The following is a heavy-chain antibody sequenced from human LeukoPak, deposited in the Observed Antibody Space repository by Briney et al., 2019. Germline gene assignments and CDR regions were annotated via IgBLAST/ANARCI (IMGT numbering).Heavy chain of an antibody. D-gene: IGHD3-10*01. CDR3: ARGASSSGSGSYYYYGMDV. CDR1: GFTFSSYD. CDR2: IGTAGDP. J-gene: IGHJ6*04. V-gene: IGHV3-13*05. Sequence: GSPRLSCAASGFTFSSYDMHWVRQATGKGLEWVSAIGTAGDPYYPGSVRGRFTISRENAKNSLYLQMNSLRAGDTAVYYCARGASSSGSGSYYYYGMDVWGKGTTVTVSS.